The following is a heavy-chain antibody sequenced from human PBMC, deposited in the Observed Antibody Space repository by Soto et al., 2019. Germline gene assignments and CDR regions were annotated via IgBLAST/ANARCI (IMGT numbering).Heavy chain of an antibody. D-gene: IGHD2-15*01. Sequence: QLQLQESGPGLVKPSETLSLTCTVSGGSISSSSYYWGWIRQPPGKGLEWIGSIYYSGSTYSNQSLKSRVTISVDTSKNQVSLKLSSVTAADTAVYYCARIDYCSGGSCYEAYFDYWGQGTLVTVSS. CDR2: IYYSGST. CDR3: ARIDYCSGGSCYEAYFDY. CDR1: GGSISSSSYY. J-gene: IGHJ4*02. V-gene: IGHV4-39*01.